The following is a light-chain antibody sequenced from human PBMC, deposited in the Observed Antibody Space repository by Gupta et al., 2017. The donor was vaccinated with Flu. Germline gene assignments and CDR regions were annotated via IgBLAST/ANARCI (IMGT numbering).Light chain of an antibody. CDR1: QDITTY. CDR3: QQYSGT. J-gene: IGKJ2*02. CDR2: DAS. Sequence: DIQMTQSPSSLSVSVGDRVTITCQASQDITTYVTWYQQKPGKAPKVLIYDASRLGTGVPSRFSGSGYGTDFTFTISSLQLEDIATYYCQQYSGTFGQGTKLQIK. V-gene: IGKV1-33*01.